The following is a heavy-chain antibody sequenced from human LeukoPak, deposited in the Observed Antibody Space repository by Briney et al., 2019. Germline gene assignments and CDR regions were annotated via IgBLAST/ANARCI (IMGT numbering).Heavy chain of an antibody. D-gene: IGHD2-2*01. CDR3: AREGGGIVVVMYYFDY. V-gene: IGHV1-3*01. Sequence: GASVKVSCKASGYTFTSYAMHWVRQAPGQRLEWMGWINAGNGNTKYSQKFQGRVTITRDTSASTAYMELSSLRSEDTAVYHCAREGGGIVVVMYYFDYWGQGTLVTVSS. CDR1: GYTFTSYA. J-gene: IGHJ4*02. CDR2: INAGNGNT.